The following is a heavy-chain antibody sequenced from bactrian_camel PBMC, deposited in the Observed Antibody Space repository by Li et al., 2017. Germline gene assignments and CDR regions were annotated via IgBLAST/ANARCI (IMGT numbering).Heavy chain of an antibody. V-gene: IGHV3-1*01. CDR2: LSSYGGS. J-gene: IGHJ6*01. CDR3: AKVMYGGSWSADFGY. Sequence: VQLVESGGGSVQAGGSLRLSCTLSTSTFDAGCMGWFRQAPGKEREAVAALSSYGGSGYADSVKGRFTISRDNTKNMLYLQMNSLKSEDTALYYCAKVMYGGSWSADFGYWGQGTQVTVS. D-gene: IGHD6*01. CDR1: TSTFDAGC.